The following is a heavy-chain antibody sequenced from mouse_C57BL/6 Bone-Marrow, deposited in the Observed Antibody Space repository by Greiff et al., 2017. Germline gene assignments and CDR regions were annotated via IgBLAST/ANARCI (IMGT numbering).Heavy chain of an antibody. CDR1: GFTFTSYG. CDR3: ANYGSSTFAY. V-gene: IGHV1-81*01. J-gene: IGHJ3*01. CDR2: IYPRSGNT. Sequence: VQLQQSGAELARPGASVKLSCKASGFTFTSYGLSWVKQSTGQGLEWIGEIYPRSGNTYYNEKFKGKATLTADKSSSPAYMELRSLTSEDSAVYFCANYGSSTFAYWGQGTLVTVSA. D-gene: IGHD1-1*01.